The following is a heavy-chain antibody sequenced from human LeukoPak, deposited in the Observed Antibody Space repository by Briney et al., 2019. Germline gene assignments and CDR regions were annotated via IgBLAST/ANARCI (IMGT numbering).Heavy chain of an antibody. CDR1: GGSSSGYL. D-gene: IGHD5-12*01. CDR2: INPSGTT. J-gene: IGHJ4*02. V-gene: IGHV4-34*01. CDR3: PRIEPTEGDY. Sequence: SETLSLTCAVYGGSSSGYLRSWVSQPPGKGLEWIGEINPSGTTNYNPSLKSRLTISLDTSKNQFSLKLSSVTAADTTVYYCPRIEPTEGDYWGQGTLVTVSS.